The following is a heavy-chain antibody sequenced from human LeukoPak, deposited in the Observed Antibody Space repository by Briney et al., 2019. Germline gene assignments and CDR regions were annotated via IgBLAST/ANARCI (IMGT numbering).Heavy chain of an antibody. CDR3: AKGPNESSNYLFDY. J-gene: IGHJ4*02. CDR2: ISGSGGET. Sequence: GGSLRLSCAASGFAFSSYAMNWVRQAPGKGLEWISVISGSGGETYYAGSVKGRFTISRDNSKNTVYVELDSLGGDDTAVYYCAKGPNESSNYLFDYWGQGTLVTVSS. V-gene: IGHV3-23*01. D-gene: IGHD4-11*01. CDR1: GFAFSSYA.